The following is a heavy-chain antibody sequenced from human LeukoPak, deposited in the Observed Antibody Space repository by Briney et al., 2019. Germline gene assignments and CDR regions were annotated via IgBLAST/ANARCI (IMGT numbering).Heavy chain of an antibody. Sequence: SETLSLICTVSGGSISSYYWSWIRQPAGKGLEWIGRIYTSGGTNYNPSLKSRVTMSVDTSKNQFSLKLSSVTAADTAVYYCARDVVSRDNWNDAVRYYYYYMDVWGKGTTVTVSS. D-gene: IGHD1-1*01. J-gene: IGHJ6*03. CDR1: GGSISSYY. CDR2: IYTSGGT. CDR3: ARDVVSRDNWNDAVRYYYYYMDV. V-gene: IGHV4-4*07.